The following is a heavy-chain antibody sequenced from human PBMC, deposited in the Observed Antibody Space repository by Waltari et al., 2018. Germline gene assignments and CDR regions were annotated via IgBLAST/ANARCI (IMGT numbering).Heavy chain of an antibody. J-gene: IGHJ2*01. CDR3: ARETSGSQPSNWYFDL. V-gene: IGHV3-7*01. Sequence: EVQLVESGGGLVQPGGSLRLSCAASGFTFSSYWVSWVRQAPGKWLEWVANIKQDGSEKYYVDSVKGRFTISRDNAKNSLYLQMNSLRAEDTAVYYCARETSGSQPSNWYFDLWGRGTLVTVSS. CDR2: IKQDGSEK. D-gene: IGHD5-12*01. CDR1: GFTFSSYW.